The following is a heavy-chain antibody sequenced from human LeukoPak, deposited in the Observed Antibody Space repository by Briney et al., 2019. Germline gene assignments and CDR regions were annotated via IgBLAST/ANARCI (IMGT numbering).Heavy chain of an antibody. J-gene: IGHJ3*02. CDR3: ARDDYDSSGYYSVTGAFDI. CDR1: GYSISSGYY. Sequence: SETLSLTCTVSGYSISSGYYWGWIRQPPGKGLEWIGSIYHSGSTYYNPSLKSRVTISVDTSKNRFSLKLSSVTAADTAVYYCARDDYDSSGYYSVTGAFDIWGQGTMVTVSS. D-gene: IGHD3-22*01. V-gene: IGHV4-38-2*02. CDR2: IYHSGST.